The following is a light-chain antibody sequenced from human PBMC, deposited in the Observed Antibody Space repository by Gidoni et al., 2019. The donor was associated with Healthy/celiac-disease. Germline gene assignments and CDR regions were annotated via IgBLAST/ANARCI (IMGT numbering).Light chain of an antibody. J-gene: IGKJ4*01. Sequence: EIVLTQSPGTLSLSPGERATLPCRASQSVGSSYLAWYQQKPGQAPRLLIYGASSRATGIPDRFSGSGSGTDFTLTISRLEPEDFAVYYCQQYGSSLPLTFGGGTKVEIK. CDR1: QSVGSSY. CDR3: QQYGSSLPLT. V-gene: IGKV3-20*01. CDR2: GAS.